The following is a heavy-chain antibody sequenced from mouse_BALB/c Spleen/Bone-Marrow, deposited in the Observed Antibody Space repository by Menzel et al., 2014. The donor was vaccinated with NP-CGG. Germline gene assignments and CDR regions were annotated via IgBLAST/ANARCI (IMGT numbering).Heavy chain of an antibody. V-gene: IGHV1-87*01. CDR3: AREKGSSLLRSHQAWF. CDR2: IYPGDGDT. D-gene: IGHD1-2*01. J-gene: IGHJ3*01. Sequence: VQLQQSGAELARPGASVKLSCKASGYTFTSYWMQWVKQRPGQGLEWIGAIYPGDGDTRYTQKFKGKATLTADKSSSTAYMQLSSLASEDSAVYYCAREKGSSLLRSHQAWF. CDR1: GYTFTSYW.